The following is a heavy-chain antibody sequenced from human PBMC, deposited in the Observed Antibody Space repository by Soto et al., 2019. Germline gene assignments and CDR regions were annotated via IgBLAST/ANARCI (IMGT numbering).Heavy chain of an antibody. Sequence: SETLSLTCTVSGGSISSSSYYWGWIRQPPGKGLEWIGSIYYSGSTYYNPSLKSRVTISVDTSKNQFSLKLSSVTAADTAVYYCARPIVATTNWFDPWGQGTLVTV. V-gene: IGHV4-39*01. CDR3: ARPIVATTNWFDP. J-gene: IGHJ5*02. CDR2: IYYSGST. D-gene: IGHD5-12*01. CDR1: GGSISSSSYY.